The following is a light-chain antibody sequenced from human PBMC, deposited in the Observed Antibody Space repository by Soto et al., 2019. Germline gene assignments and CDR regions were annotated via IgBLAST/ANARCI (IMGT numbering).Light chain of an antibody. V-gene: IGKV1-27*01. CDR3: QQYNNWWT. Sequence: DIRMTQSPSSLSASVGDSVTITCRASQGINNYLAWYQQKPGKVPVLLIYSASTLKPGIPSRFSGSGTGTDFTLTISSLQPEDFAVYYCQQYNNWWTFGQGTKVEI. J-gene: IGKJ1*01. CDR2: SAS. CDR1: QGINNY.